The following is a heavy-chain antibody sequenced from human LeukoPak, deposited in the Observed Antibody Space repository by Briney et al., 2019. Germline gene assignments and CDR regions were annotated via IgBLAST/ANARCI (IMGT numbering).Heavy chain of an antibody. D-gene: IGHD6-19*01. CDR2: INPNSGGT. V-gene: IGHV1-2*02. Sequence: ASVKVSCKASGYTFTGYYMHWVRQAPGQGLEWMGWINPNSGGTNYAQKLQGRVTMTRDTSISTAYMELSRLRSDDTAVYYCATGYSSGPRSYYYMDVWGKGTTVTVSS. CDR1: GYTFTGYY. J-gene: IGHJ6*03. CDR3: ATGYSSGPRSYYYMDV.